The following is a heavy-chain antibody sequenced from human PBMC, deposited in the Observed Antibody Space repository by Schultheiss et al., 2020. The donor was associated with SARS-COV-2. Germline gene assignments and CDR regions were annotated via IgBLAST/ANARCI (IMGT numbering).Heavy chain of an antibody. J-gene: IGHJ6*02. Sequence: GESLKISCAASGFTLSHYWMSWVRQAPGKGLEWVANIKQDGSENYYVDSVKGRFTISRDNAKSSLYLQMNSLRAEDTAVYYCARVGATNLPHYYGMDVWGQGTTVTV. CDR2: IKQDGSEN. CDR3: ARVGATNLPHYYGMDV. V-gene: IGHV3-7*04. CDR1: GFTLSHYW. D-gene: IGHD1-26*01.